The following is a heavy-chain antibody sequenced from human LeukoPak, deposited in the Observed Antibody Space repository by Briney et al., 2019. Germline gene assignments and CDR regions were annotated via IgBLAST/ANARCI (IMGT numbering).Heavy chain of an antibody. J-gene: IGHJ4*02. CDR3: ARAYSSSWNHFDY. CDR2: INAGNGNT. V-gene: IGHV1-3*01. CDR1: GYTFTTYT. Sequence: ASVKVSCKTSGYTFTTYTMHWVRQAPGQRLEWMGWINAGNGNTKYSQKFQGRVTITRDTSASTAYMELSSLRSEDTAVYYCARAYSSSWNHFDYWGQGTLVTVSS. D-gene: IGHD6-13*01.